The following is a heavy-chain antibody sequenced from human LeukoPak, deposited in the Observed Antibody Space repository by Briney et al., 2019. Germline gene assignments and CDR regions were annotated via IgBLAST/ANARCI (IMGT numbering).Heavy chain of an antibody. J-gene: IGHJ4*02. CDR2: IFYSGST. CDR3: ARQRFLEWYFDY. V-gene: IGHV4-59*08. Sequence: SETLSLTCTVYGGSISGFYWGWIRQPPGKELQWIGSIFYSGSTNYNPSLKSRVTISVDTSKNQFSLKLSSVTAADTAVYYCARQRFLEWYFDYWGQGTLVTVSS. CDR1: GGSISGFY. D-gene: IGHD3-3*01.